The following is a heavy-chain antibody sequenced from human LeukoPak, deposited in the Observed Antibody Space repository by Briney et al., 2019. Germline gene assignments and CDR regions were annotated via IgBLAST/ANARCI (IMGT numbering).Heavy chain of an antibody. Sequence: ASVKASCKASGYTFTGYYMHWVRQAPGQGLEWMGRINPNSGGTNYAQKFQGRVTMTRDTSISTAYMELSRLRSDDTAVYYCARVGHYYDSSGYYYLYWGQGTLVTVSS. J-gene: IGHJ4*02. CDR3: ARVGHYYDSSGYYYLY. CDR2: INPNSGGT. CDR1: GYTFTGYY. V-gene: IGHV1-2*06. D-gene: IGHD3-22*01.